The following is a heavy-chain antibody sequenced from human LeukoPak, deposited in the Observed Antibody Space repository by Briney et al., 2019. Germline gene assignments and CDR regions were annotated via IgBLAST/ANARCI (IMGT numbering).Heavy chain of an antibody. CDR3: ARVGSGYSYYYYYMDV. CDR1: GGTFSSYA. D-gene: IGHD5-12*01. Sequence: GASVKVSCKASGGTFSSYAISWVRQAPGQGLEWMGGIIPIFGTANYAQKFQGRVTMTTDTSTSTAYMELRSLRSDDTAVYYCARVGSGYSYYYYYMDVWGKGTTVTVSS. V-gene: IGHV1-69*05. J-gene: IGHJ6*03. CDR2: IIPIFGTA.